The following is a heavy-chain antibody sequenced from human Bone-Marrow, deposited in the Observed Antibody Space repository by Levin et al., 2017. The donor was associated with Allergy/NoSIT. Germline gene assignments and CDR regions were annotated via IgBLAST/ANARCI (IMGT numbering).Heavy chain of an antibody. CDR1: GYTFTTYD. D-gene: IGHD6-19*01. CDR2: MNPINGNT. J-gene: IGHJ3*02. Sequence: WASVKVSCKASGYTFTTYDIYWIRQTTGHGLEWVGWMNPINGNTGYGQKFQDRVAMTRNTTMSTAYLEVDSLTSEDTAIYYCTISTGWYDAFDIWGQGTMVTVSS. V-gene: IGHV1-8*01. CDR3: TISTGWYDAFDI.